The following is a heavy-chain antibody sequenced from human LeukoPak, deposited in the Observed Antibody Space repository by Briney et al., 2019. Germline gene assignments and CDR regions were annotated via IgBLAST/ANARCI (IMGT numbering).Heavy chain of an antibody. CDR2: MYTTGST. CDR1: GGSLSSYF. J-gene: IGHJ4*02. V-gene: IGHV4-4*07. D-gene: IGHD3-22*01. CDR3: ARWGKYDSSGYYCGFDN. Sequence: PSETLSLTCTVSGGSLSSYFWSWIRQPAGKGLEWIGRMYTTGSTNYNPSPKSRVTMSVDTSKNQLSLKLSSVTAADTAVYYCARWGKYDSSGYYCGFDNWGQGTLVTVSS.